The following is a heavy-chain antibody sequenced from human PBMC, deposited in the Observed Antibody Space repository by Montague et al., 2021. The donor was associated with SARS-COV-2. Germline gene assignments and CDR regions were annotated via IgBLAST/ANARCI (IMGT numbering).Heavy chain of an antibody. Sequence: SETLSLTCTVSGDSISRYSYYWGWIRQPPGKGLEWLGCLPYSGSTYPNPSLKSRVSISVDTSKNQFSLKLSSMTAADTAVYYCAKSAWHNWYFDIWGRGTLVTVSS. J-gene: IGHJ2*01. V-gene: IGHV4-39*01. CDR1: GDSISRYSYY. CDR2: LPYSGST. D-gene: IGHD2/OR15-2a*01. CDR3: AKSAWHNWYFDI.